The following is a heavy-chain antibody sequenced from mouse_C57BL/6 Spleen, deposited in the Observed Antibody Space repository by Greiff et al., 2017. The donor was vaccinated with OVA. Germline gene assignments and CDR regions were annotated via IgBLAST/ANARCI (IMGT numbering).Heavy chain of an antibody. CDR1: GYTFTSYD. J-gene: IGHJ2*01. Sequence: QVQLQQSGPELVKPGASVKLSCKASGYTFTSYDINWVKQRPGQGLVWIGWFYPCAGSTNYNAKFKGKATLTVDTSSSTAYMELHSLTTEDSAVYFCARNYGGRDYWGQGTTLTVSS. CDR3: ARNYGGRDY. CDR2: FYPCAGST. V-gene: IGHV1-85*01. D-gene: IGHD1-1*01.